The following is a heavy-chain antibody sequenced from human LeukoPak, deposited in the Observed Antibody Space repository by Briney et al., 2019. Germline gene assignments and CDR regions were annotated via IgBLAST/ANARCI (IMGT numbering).Heavy chain of an antibody. V-gene: IGHV1-18*01. CDR2: ISAYNGNT. CDR3: ARDPYGDGKDNWFDP. CDR1: GYTFTSYG. D-gene: IGHD4-17*01. J-gene: IGHJ5*02. Sequence: ASVKVSCKASGYTFTSYGISWVRQAPGQGLEWMGWISAYNGNTNYAQKLQGRATMTTDTSTSTAYMELRSLRSDDTAVYYCARDPYGDGKDNWFDPWGQGTLVTVSS.